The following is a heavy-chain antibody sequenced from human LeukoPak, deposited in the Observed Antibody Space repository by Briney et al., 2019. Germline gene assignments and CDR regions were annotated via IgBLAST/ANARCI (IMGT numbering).Heavy chain of an antibody. J-gene: IGHJ4*02. CDR1: GFTFSSYD. CDR3: ARAVSVAGTLYYLDY. V-gene: IGHV3-13*01. CDR2: IGIATDT. Sequence: GGSLRLSCAASGFTFSSYDMHWVRQPTGKGLEWVSAIGIATDTYYPDSVKGRFTIPRENAKNSFYLQMNSLRAGDTAVYYCARAVSVAGTLYYLDYWGQGTLVTVSS. D-gene: IGHD6-19*01.